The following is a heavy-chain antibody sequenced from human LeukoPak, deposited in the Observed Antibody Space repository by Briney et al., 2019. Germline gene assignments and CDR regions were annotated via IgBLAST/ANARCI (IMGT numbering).Heavy chain of an antibody. Sequence: ASVKVSCKASGGTFSSYAISWVRQAPGQGLEWMGRIIPIFGTANYAQKFQGRVTITTDESTSTAYMELSSLRSEDTAVYCCARDISDGYVDYWGQGTLVTVSS. CDR3: ARDISDGYVDY. CDR1: GGTFSSYA. CDR2: IIPIFGTA. D-gene: IGHD5-24*01. J-gene: IGHJ4*02. V-gene: IGHV1-69*05.